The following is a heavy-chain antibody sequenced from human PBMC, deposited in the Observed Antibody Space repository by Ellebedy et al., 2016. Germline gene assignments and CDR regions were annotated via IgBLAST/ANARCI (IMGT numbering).Heavy chain of an antibody. J-gene: IGHJ4*02. CDR3: AREAVSRGYSDY. CDR2: IDWDDDK. CDR1: GFSLSTSGMR. V-gene: IGHV2-70*04. D-gene: IGHD6-19*01. Sequence: SGPTLVXPTQTLTLTCTFSGFSLSTSGMRVSWIRQPPGKALEWLARIDWDDDKFYSTSLKTRPTISKDTSKNQVVLTMTSMDPVDTATYYCAREAVSRGYSDYWGQGTLVTVSS.